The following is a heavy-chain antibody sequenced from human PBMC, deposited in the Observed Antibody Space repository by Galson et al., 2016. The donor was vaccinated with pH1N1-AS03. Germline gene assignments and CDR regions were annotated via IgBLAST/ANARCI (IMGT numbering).Heavy chain of an antibody. CDR1: GFTFGKYA. Sequence: LRLSCAASGFTFGKYAMSWVRQAPGKGLEWVSSISGSGGSTFYADSVKGRFTISRDNSKNTLYLQLNSLRVEDTAIYYCAKRPRSDDYWGQGTLVTVSS. J-gene: IGHJ4*02. V-gene: IGHV3-23*01. CDR3: AKRPRSDDY. CDR2: ISGSGGST.